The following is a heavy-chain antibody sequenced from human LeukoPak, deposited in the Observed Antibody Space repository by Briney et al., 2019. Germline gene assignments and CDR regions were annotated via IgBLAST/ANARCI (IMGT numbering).Heavy chain of an antibody. CDR3: ARGGRYSRRWYGY. CDR2: INHSGST. Sequence: PSETLSRTGAVDGGSFSGYYWSWIRQPPGKGREGMGEINHSGSTNYNPSLKSRVTISVDTSQNQFSLKLSSVTAADPAVYYCARGGRYSRRWYGYWRQGTLVTVSS. V-gene: IGHV4-34*01. J-gene: IGHJ4*02. CDR1: GGSFSGYY. D-gene: IGHD6-13*01.